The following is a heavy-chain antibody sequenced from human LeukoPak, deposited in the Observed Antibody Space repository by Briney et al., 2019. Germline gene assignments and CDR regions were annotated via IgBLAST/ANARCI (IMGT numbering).Heavy chain of an antibody. CDR3: ARRYFDY. Sequence: GGSLRLSCVASGFIFSTYDMTWVRQAPGKGLEWVTTISGNGGNTYYAESVKGRFTISRDNSKTTLYLQMTSLRAEDTAVYYCARRYFDYWGQGTLVTVSS. J-gene: IGHJ4*02. CDR2: ISGNGGNT. CDR1: GFIFSTYD. V-gene: IGHV3-23*01.